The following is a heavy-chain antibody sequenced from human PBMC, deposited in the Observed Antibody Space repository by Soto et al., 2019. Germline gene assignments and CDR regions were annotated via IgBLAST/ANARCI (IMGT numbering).Heavy chain of an antibody. J-gene: IGHJ4*02. D-gene: IGHD2-21*02. V-gene: IGHV5-51*01. CDR3: ARLVVGWGPRTYYVDD. CDR2: IYPGDSDT. Sequence: PGESLKISCKGSGYSFTSYWIGWVRQMPGKGLEWMGIIYPGDSDTRYSPSFQGQVTISADKSISTAYLQWSSLKASDTAMYYCARLVVGWGPRTYYVDDWGQGTLVTVSS. CDR1: GYSFTSYW.